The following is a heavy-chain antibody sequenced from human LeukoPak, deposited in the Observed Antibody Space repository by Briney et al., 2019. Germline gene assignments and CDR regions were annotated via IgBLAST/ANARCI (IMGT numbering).Heavy chain of an antibody. Sequence: GGSLRLSCAASGFTFSSYSMNWVRQAPGKGLEWVSYISSSSSTIYYADSVKGRFTISRDNAKNTLFLQMNSLRVDDTAVYYCARDHHGTGSYFEYWGQGILVTVSS. CDR2: ISSSSSTI. CDR3: ARDHHGTGSYFEY. CDR1: GFTFSSYS. J-gene: IGHJ4*02. D-gene: IGHD3-10*01. V-gene: IGHV3-48*01.